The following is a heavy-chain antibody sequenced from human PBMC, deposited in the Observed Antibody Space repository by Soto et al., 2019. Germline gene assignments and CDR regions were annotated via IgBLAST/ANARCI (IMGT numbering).Heavy chain of an antibody. J-gene: IGHJ5*02. Sequence: SETLSLTCAVYGGSFSGYYWSRIRQHPGKGLEWIGYIYYSGSTYYNPSLKSRLTISVDTSKNQFSLKLSSVTAADTAVYYCARSVFPWGQGTLVTVSS. CDR2: IYYSGST. CDR1: GGSFSGYY. V-gene: IGHV4-31*11. CDR3: ARSVFP.